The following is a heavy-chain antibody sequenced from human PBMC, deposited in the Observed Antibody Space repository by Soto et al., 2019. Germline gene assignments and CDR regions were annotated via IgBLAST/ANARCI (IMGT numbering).Heavy chain of an antibody. CDR3: AKVGEVTILEYYYYGMDV. D-gene: IGHD3-3*01. V-gene: IGHV3-48*02. Sequence: GGSLRLSCAASGFTFSSYSVNWVRQAPGKGLEWVSYISSSSSSIYYADSVKGRFTISRDNSKNTLYLQMNSLRDEDTAVYYCAKVGEVTILEYYYYGMDVWGQGTTVTVSS. CDR1: GFTFSSYS. CDR2: ISSSSSSI. J-gene: IGHJ6*02.